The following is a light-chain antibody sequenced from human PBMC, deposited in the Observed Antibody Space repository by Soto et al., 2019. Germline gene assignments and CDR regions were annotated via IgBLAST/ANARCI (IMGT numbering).Light chain of an antibody. J-gene: IGKJ1*01. V-gene: IGKV1-39*01. CDR3: QQSYSPRWT. Sequence: DIQMTQPPSSLSAYVGDEVTITCRASQTIMTYLNWYQLKPGKPPRLLIYAASSLQSGVPSRFSGSGSGTDFTLTISSLQPEDFATYYCQQSYSPRWTFGQGSKVDIK. CDR1: QTIMTY. CDR2: AAS.